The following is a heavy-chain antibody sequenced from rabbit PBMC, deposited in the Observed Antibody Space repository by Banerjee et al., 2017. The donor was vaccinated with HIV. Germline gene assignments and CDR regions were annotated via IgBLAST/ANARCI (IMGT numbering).Heavy chain of an antibody. CDR3: ERGGDL. CDR2: IDTGSGSA. J-gene: IGHJ4*01. Sequence: QSLEESGGDLVKPGASLTLSCKASGFTLSGYWMCWVRQAPGKGLEWIGCIDTGSGSAWYASWAKGRFTISKTSSTTLTLQMTSLTAADTATYFCERGGDLWGPGTLVTVS. CDR1: GFTLSGYW. V-gene: IGHV1S40*01.